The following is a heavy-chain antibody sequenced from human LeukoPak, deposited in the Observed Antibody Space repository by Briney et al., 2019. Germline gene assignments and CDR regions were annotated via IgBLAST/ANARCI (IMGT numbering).Heavy chain of an antibody. CDR2: INPNSGGT. D-gene: IGHD3-3*01. J-gene: IGHJ6*03. Sequence: GASVKVSCKASGYTFTSYAMNWVRQAPGQGLEWMGWINPNSGGTNYAQKFQGRVTMTRDTSISTAYMELSRLRSDDTAVYYCAKTLERPYDFWSGYYTDYYYYMDVWGKGTTVTVSS. V-gene: IGHV1-2*02. CDR1: GYTFTSYA. CDR3: AKTLERPYDFWSGYYTDYYYYMDV.